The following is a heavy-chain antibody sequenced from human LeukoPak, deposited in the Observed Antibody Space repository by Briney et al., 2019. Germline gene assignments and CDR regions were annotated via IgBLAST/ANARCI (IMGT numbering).Heavy chain of an antibody. CDR1: GGTFSSYA. CDR2: IIPIFGTA. V-gene: IGHV1-69*01. Sequence: SVKVSCKASGGTFSSYAISWVRQAPGQGLEWMGGIIPIFGTANYAQKFQGRVTITADESTSTAYMELSSLRSEDTAVYYCAREKVVATIVGYYYYGMDVWGQGTTVTVSS. CDR3: AREKVVATIVGYYYYGMDV. D-gene: IGHD5-12*01. J-gene: IGHJ6*02.